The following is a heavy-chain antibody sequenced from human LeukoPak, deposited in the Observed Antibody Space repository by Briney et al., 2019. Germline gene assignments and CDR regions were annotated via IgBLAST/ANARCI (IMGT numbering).Heavy chain of an antibody. CDR3: ARVIAVAGTWGYSYYYYYMDV. CDR2: INWNGGSA. V-gene: IGHV3-20*04. CDR1: GFTFDDYG. J-gene: IGHJ6*03. D-gene: IGHD6-19*01. Sequence: GGSLRLSCAASGFTFDDYGMSWVRQAPGKGLEWVSGINWNGGSAGYADSVKGRFTISRDNVKNSLYLQMNSLRAEDTALYYCARVIAVAGTWGYSYYYYYMDVWGKGTTVTVSS.